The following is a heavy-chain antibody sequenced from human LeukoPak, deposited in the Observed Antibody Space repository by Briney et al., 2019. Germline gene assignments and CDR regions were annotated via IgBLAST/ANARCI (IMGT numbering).Heavy chain of an antibody. CDR1: GDGVSSNSAA. D-gene: IGHD6-19*01. J-gene: IGHJ4*02. CDR2: TYYRSKWYN. V-gene: IGHV6-1*01. Sequence: SQTLSLTCAISGDGVSSNSAAWNWIRQSPSRGLEWLGRTYYRSKWYNDYAVSVKSRITINPDTSKNQFSLQLNSVTPEDTAVYYCARVSYSSGWYGYYFDYWGQGTLVTVSS. CDR3: ARVSYSSGWYGYYFDY.